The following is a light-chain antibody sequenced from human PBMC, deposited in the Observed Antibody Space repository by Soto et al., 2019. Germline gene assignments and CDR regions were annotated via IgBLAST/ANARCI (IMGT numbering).Light chain of an antibody. J-gene: IGLJ1*01. CDR1: SSNIGAGFD. V-gene: IGLV1-40*01. Sequence: QSVLTQPPSVSGAPGQRVTISCTGSSSNIGAGFDVHWYQQLPGTAPKLLVYGNSNRPSGVPDRFSGSKSGTSASLAVTGLQAEDEADYYCQSYDSSLSVYVFGTGTKDTVL. CDR2: GNS. CDR3: QSYDSSLSVYV.